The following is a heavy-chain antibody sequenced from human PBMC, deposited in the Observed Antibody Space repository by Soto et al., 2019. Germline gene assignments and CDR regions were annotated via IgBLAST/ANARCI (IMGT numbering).Heavy chain of an antibody. D-gene: IGHD6-19*01. CDR1: GCSVSSGSYY. Sequence: SETLSLTCTVSGCSVSSGSYYWSWIRQPPGKGLEWIGYIYYSGSTNYNPSLKSRVTISVDTSKNQFSLKLSSVTAADTAVYYCTRGIEGWYQGRYYYGMDVWGQGTTVTAP. J-gene: IGHJ6*02. CDR3: TRGIEGWYQGRYYYGMDV. V-gene: IGHV4-61*01. CDR2: IYYSGST.